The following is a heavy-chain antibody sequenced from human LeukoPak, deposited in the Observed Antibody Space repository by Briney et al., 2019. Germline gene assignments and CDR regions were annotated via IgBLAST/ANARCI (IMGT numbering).Heavy chain of an antibody. D-gene: IGHD6-13*01. CDR2: ISAYNGNT. CDR1: GYTFTSYG. CDR3: ARGRGIAAASGVYYYYYMDV. J-gene: IGHJ6*03. Sequence: ASVKVSCKASGYTFTSYGISWVRQAPGQGLEWMGWISAYNGNTNYAQKLQGRVTMTTDTSTSTAYMELSSLRSEDTAVYYCARGRGIAAASGVYYYYYMDVWGKGTTVTISS. V-gene: IGHV1-18*01.